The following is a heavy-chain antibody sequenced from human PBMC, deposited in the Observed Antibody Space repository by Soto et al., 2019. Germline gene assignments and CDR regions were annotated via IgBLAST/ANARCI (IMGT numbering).Heavy chain of an antibody. CDR3: ARRPELGYCSGGSCQSYYYYGMDV. Sequence: LSLTCTVSGASISSGDYYGSWIRQPPGKGLEWIGYIYYSGTTYYNPSLKSRVTISVDTSKNQFSLKLSSVTAADTAVYYCARRPELGYCSGGSCQSYYYYGMDVWGQGTKVTVSS. CDR1: GASISSGDYY. D-gene: IGHD2-15*01. CDR2: IYYSGTT. V-gene: IGHV4-30-4*01. J-gene: IGHJ6*02.